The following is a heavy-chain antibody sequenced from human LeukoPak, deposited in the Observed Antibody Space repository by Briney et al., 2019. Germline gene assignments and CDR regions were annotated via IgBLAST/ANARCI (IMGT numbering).Heavy chain of an antibody. CDR1: GGSISSSNW. CDR3: ARSLVGVAAATANDY. CDR2: IYHSGST. V-gene: IGHV4-4*02. Sequence: SGTLSLTCAVSGGSISSSNWWSWVRQPPGKGLEWIGEIYHSGSTNYNPSLKSRVTISVDKSKNQFSLKLSSVTAADTAVYYCARSLVGVAAATANDYWGQGNLGTVSP. D-gene: IGHD6-13*01. J-gene: IGHJ4*02.